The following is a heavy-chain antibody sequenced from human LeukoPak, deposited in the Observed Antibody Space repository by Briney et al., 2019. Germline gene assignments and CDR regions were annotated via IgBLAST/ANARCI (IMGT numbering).Heavy chain of an antibody. Sequence: ASVKVSCKASRGTFSSYAISWVRQAPGQGLEWMGGIIPIFGTANYAQKFQGRVTITADESTSTAYMELSSLRSEDTAVYYCARDVAVAGTDYYYYGMDVWGQGTTVTVSS. V-gene: IGHV1-69*13. J-gene: IGHJ6*02. CDR1: RGTFSSYA. D-gene: IGHD6-19*01. CDR3: ARDVAVAGTDYYYYGMDV. CDR2: IIPIFGTA.